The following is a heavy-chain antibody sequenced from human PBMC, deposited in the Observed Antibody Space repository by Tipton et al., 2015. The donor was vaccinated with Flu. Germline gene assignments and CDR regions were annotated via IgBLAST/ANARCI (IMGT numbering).Heavy chain of an antibody. Sequence: TLSLTCTVSGDSMRSDYFWGWNRQAPGKGLEWIGNIHYSGSPHYNPSLKSRVTISVDTSKNQFSLGLSSVTAADTAVYYCERRDYSNHVSDPNKWFNPWGQGTLVTVSS. V-gene: IGHV4-38-2*02. CDR2: IHYSGSP. CDR3: ERRDYSNHVSDPNKWFNP. CDR1: GDSMRSDYF. J-gene: IGHJ5*02. D-gene: IGHD4-11*01.